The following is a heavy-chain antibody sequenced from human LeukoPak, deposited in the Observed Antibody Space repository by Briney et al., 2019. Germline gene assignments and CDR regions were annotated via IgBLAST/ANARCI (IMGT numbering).Heavy chain of an antibody. D-gene: IGHD5-24*01. J-gene: IGHJ5*02. CDR1: GFTFSSYA. CDR2: ISGSGGST. Sequence: PGGSLRLSCAASGFTFSSYAMSWVRQAPGKGLEWVSGISGSGGSTYYADSVKGRFTISRDNSKHTLYLQMNSLRAGDTAVYYCAKDPVEMATINWFDPWGQGTLVTVSS. CDR3: AKDPVEMATINWFDP. V-gene: IGHV3-23*01.